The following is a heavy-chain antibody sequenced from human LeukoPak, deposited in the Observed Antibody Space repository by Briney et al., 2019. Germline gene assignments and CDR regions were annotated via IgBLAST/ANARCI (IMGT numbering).Heavy chain of an antibody. CDR2: INTNTGDP. CDR1: GYSFTNYD. CDR3: ARAYQPLGGLSFPDS. D-gene: IGHD3-16*02. Sequence: ASVKVSCKASGYSFTNYDINWVRQATGQGLEWMGWINTNTGDPTYAQDFTGRFVFSVDTSVSTAYLQISSLKAEDTAVYYCARAYQPLGGLSFPDSWGQGTLVTVSS. V-gene: IGHV7-4-1*02. J-gene: IGHJ5*01.